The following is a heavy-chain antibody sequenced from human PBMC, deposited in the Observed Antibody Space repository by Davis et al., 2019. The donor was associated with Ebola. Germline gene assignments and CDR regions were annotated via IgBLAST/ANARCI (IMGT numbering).Heavy chain of an antibody. CDR2: IYPGDSDT. D-gene: IGHD6-6*01. CDR1: GYIFTNYW. CDR3: ARHRIPAPLAAPSFIDY. V-gene: IGHV5-51*01. Sequence: GESLKISCRGFGYIFTNYWIGWVRQMPGKGLEWMGTIYPGDSDTRYSPSFQGQVTISADKSTSSAYLQWSSLKASDTAMYYCARHRIPAPLAAPSFIDYWGQGTLVTVSS. J-gene: IGHJ4*02.